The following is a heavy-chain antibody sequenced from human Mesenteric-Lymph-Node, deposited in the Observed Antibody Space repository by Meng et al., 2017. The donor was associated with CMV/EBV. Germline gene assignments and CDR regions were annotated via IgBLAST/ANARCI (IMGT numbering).Heavy chain of an antibody. CDR1: GFNVNSNY. J-gene: IGHJ3*01. D-gene: IGHD1-1*01. Sequence: GESLKISCAASGFNVNSNYMNWVRQAPGKGLEWVSVVFSGGTTYYADSVKGRLTVSRDISRNTLFLQMNSLRAEDTGVYYCATWTQVSLQWNAFDVWGQGTMVTVSS. V-gene: IGHV3-53*05. CDR2: VFSGGTT. CDR3: ATWTQVSLQWNAFDV.